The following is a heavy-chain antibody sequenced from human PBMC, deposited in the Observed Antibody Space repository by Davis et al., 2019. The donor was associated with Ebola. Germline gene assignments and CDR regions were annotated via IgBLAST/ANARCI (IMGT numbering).Heavy chain of an antibody. J-gene: IGHJ5*02. Sequence: GESLKTSCAASGFTFSNYYMSWVRQAPGKGLEWVGKIKQDGSETFYVDSVKGRFTISRDNAKNLMYLQMNSLRGEDTAVYYCAKDSGWQMFPWGQGTLVTVSS. CDR3: AKDSGWQMFP. V-gene: IGHV3-7*01. D-gene: IGHD6-19*01. CDR1: GFTFSNYY. CDR2: IKQDGSET.